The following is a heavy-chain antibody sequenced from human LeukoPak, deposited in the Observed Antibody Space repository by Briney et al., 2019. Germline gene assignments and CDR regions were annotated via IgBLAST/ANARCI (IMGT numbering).Heavy chain of an antibody. CDR3: ARGYCGGGTCYRFAMDV. V-gene: IGHV4-59*01. D-gene: IGHD2-15*01. CDR2: IHNSGSP. Sequence: TSSETLSLTCTVSGDSMSSYYWSWMRQPPGKRLEWIGNIHNSGSPNYNPSLKSRVAISVDTSKNQFSLRLTSVTAADTAVYYCARGYCGGGTCYRFAMDVWGQGTTVTVSS. CDR1: GDSMSSYY. J-gene: IGHJ6*02.